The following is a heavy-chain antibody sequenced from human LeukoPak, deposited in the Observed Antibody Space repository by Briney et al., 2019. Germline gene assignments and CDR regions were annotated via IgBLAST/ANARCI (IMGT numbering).Heavy chain of an antibody. Sequence: ASVKVSCKASGYTFTSYGISWVRQAPGQGLEWMGWISAYNGNTNYAQKLQGRVTMTTDTSTSTAYMELRSLRSDDTAVYYCARGSFSSGYYYGYYYYYYMDVWGKGTTVTVSS. V-gene: IGHV1-18*01. CDR3: ARGSFSSGYYYGYYYYYYMDV. CDR1: GYTFTSYG. D-gene: IGHD3-22*01. J-gene: IGHJ6*03. CDR2: ISAYNGNT.